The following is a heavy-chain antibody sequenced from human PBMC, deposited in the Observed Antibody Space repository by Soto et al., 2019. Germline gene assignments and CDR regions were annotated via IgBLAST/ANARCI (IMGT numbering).Heavy chain of an antibody. V-gene: IGHV4-59*01. D-gene: IGHD4-17*01. CDR3: AGRYGRNFDY. Sequence: KPSETLSLTCTVSGGSISSYYWSWIRQPPGKGLEWIGYIYYSGSTNYNPSLKSRVTISVDTSKNQSSLKLSSVTAADTAVYYCAGRYGRNFDYWGQGTLVTVSS. J-gene: IGHJ4*02. CDR2: IYYSGST. CDR1: GGSISSYY.